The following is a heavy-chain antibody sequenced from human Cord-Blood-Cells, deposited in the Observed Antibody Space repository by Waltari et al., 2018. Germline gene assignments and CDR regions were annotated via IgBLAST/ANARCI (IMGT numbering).Heavy chain of an antibody. V-gene: IGHV6-1*01. Sequence: QVQLQQSGPGLVKPSQTLSLTCAISGDSVSSYSAAWTWIRQSPSGGLEWLGRTYYRSKWYNDYAVAVKSRITITPDTSMNQFSLQLNSVTPEATAVYYCARELGIWYFDLWGRATLVTVPS. CDR1: GDSVSSYSAA. D-gene: IGHD7-27*01. J-gene: IGHJ2*01. CDR2: TYYRSKWYN. CDR3: ARELGIWYFDL.